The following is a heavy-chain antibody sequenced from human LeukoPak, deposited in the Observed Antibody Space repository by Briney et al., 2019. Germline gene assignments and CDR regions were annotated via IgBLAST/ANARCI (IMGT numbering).Heavy chain of an antibody. J-gene: IGHJ4*02. CDR1: GGSISSYY. V-gene: IGHV4-59*08. CDR3: ATLWFGESPYWDY. D-gene: IGHD3-10*01. Sequence: LETPSLTCTVSGGSISSYYWSWIRQPPGKGLEWIGYIYYSGSTNYNPSLKSRVTISVDTSKNQFSLKLSSVTAADTAVYYCATLWFGESPYWDYWGQGTLVTVSS. CDR2: IYYSGST.